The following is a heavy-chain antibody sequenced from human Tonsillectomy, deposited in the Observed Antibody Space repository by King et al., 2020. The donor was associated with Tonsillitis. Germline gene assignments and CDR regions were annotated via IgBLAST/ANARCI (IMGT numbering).Heavy chain of an antibody. CDR1: GYTFTSYD. D-gene: IGHD2-15*01. CDR3: ARGDAYCSGGSCFSYYYYGMDV. V-gene: IGHV1-8*01. J-gene: IGHJ6*02. Sequence: VQLVESGAEVKKPGASVKVSCKASGYTFTSYDINWVRQATGQGLEWMGWMNPNSGNTGYAQKFQGRVTMTRNTSISTAYMELSSLRSEDTAVYYCARGDAYCSGGSCFSYYYYGMDVWGQGTTVTVSS. CDR2: MNPNSGNT.